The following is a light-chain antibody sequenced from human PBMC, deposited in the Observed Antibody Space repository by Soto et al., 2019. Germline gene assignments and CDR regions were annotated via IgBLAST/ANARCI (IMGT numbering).Light chain of an antibody. CDR1: SSDVGDYNF. J-gene: IGLJ1*01. CDR3: SSFSGSNNYV. V-gene: IGLV2-8*01. CDR2: EVS. Sequence: QSALTQPPFASGSPGQSVTISCTGTSSDVGDYNFVSWYQQHPGKAPKLMIYEVSERPSGVPDRFSGSKSGNTASLTVSGLQAEDEADYYCSSFSGSNNYVFGTGTKLTVL.